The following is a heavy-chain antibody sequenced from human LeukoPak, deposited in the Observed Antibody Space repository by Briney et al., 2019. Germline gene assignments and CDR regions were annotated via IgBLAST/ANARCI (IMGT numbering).Heavy chain of an antibody. V-gene: IGHV1-69*06. D-gene: IGHD3-10*01. CDR3: ARESSLYYYGSGVYYYYGMDV. CDR1: GGTISSYA. CDR2: IIPIFGTA. Sequence: GASVKVSCKASGGTISSYAISWVRQAPGQGLEWMGGIIPIFGTANYAQKFQGRVTITADKSTSTAYMELSSLRSEDTAVYYCARESSLYYYGSGVYYYYGMDVWGKGTTVTVSS. J-gene: IGHJ6*04.